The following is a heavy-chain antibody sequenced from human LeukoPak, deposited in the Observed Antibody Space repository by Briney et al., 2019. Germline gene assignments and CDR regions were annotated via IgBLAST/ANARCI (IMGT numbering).Heavy chain of an antibody. CDR1: GYTFTSYY. CDR3: ARLGITIFGVVTNDAFDI. J-gene: IGHJ3*02. Sequence: ASVKVSCKASGYTFTSYYMHWVRQATGQGLEWMGWMNPNSGNTGYAQKFQGRVTITRNTSISTAYMELSSLRSEDTAVYYCARLGITIFGVVTNDAFDIWGQGTMVTVSS. V-gene: IGHV1-8*03. D-gene: IGHD3-3*01. CDR2: MNPNSGNT.